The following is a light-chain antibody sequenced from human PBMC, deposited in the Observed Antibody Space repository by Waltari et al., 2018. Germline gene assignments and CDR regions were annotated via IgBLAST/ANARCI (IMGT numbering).Light chain of an antibody. CDR3: NLYAGSSTLGV. Sequence: QSAPTQPPSVSGSPGQSVTISCTGISTDVGGYDRVSWYQQSPGTAPKLMISDVSNRPSGVPDRFSGSKSGNTASLTISGLQAEDEADYYCNLYAGSSTLGVFGGGTKLTVL. CDR1: STDVGGYDR. V-gene: IGLV2-18*01. CDR2: DVS. J-gene: IGLJ3*02.